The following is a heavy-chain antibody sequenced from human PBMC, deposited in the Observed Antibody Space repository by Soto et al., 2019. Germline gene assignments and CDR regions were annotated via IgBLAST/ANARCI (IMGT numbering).Heavy chain of an antibody. D-gene: IGHD5-12*01. Sequence: LSLTCTVSGGPISSGGYYWSWIRQHPGKGLEWIGYIYYSGSTYYNPSLKSRVTISVDTSKNQFSLKLSSVTAADTAVYYCASWEVGWNSGLHKRGWFDPWGQGTLVTVSS. CDR3: ASWEVGWNSGLHKRGWFDP. CDR1: GGPISSGGYY. V-gene: IGHV4-31*03. J-gene: IGHJ5*02. CDR2: IYYSGST.